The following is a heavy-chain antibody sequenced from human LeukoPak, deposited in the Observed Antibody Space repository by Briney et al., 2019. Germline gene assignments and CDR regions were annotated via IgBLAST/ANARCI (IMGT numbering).Heavy chain of an antibody. CDR1: GYTYTSYG. Sequence: PLASVKVSCRASGYTYTSYGISWVRQAPGQGLEWMGWISAYNGNTNYAQKLQGRVTMTTDTSTSTAYVELRSLRSDDTAVYYCARNTQIAAAGDYWGQGTLVTVSS. V-gene: IGHV1-18*01. CDR3: ARNTQIAAAGDY. CDR2: ISAYNGNT. D-gene: IGHD6-13*01. J-gene: IGHJ4*02.